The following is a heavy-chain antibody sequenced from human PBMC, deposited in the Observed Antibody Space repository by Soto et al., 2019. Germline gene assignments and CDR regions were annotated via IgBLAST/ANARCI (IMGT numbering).Heavy chain of an antibody. D-gene: IGHD2-15*01. CDR2: ISAYNGNT. CDR3: ARAVYCSGGSCYERWFDP. CDR1: GYTFTSYG. Sequence: ASVKVSCKASGYTFTSYGISWVRQAPGQGLEWMGWISAYNGNTNYAQKLQGRVTMTTDTSTSTAYMELRSLRSDDTAVYYCARAVYCSGGSCYERWFDPWGQGTLVTVSP. J-gene: IGHJ5*02. V-gene: IGHV1-18*04.